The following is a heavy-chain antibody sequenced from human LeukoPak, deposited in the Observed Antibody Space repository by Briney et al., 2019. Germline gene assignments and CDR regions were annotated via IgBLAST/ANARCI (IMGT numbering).Heavy chain of an antibody. CDR3: ARKPYYGSGSFDY. CDR2: INHSGST. Sequence: SETLSLTCAVYGGSFSGYYWSWIRQPPGKGLEWIGEINHSGSTNYNPSLKSRVTISVDTSKNQLSLKLSSVTAADTAVYYCARKPYYGSGSFDYWGQGTLVTVSS. J-gene: IGHJ4*02. V-gene: IGHV4-34*01. D-gene: IGHD3-10*01. CDR1: GGSFSGYY.